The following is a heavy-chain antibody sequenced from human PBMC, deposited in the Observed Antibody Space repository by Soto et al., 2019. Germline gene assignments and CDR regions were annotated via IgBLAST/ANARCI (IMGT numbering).Heavy chain of an antibody. V-gene: IGHV3-30-3*01. CDR1: GFTFSSYA. D-gene: IGHD3-3*01. CDR2: ISYDGSNK. J-gene: IGHJ6*02. CDR3: ARDGPGDFPYYYYYGMDV. Sequence: GGSLRLSCAASGFTFSSYAMHWVRQAPGKGLEWVAVISYDGSNKYYADYVKGRFTISRDNSKNTLYLQMNSLRAEDTAVYYCARDGPGDFPYYYYYGMDVWGQGTTVTVSS.